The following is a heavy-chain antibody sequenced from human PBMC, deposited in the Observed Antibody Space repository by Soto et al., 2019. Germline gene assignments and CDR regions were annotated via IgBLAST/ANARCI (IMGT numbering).Heavy chain of an antibody. CDR2: VSHDGRNT. V-gene: IGHV3-30*18. Sequence: VQLVESGGGVVQPGRSLRLSCAASGFTFSDYAMHWVRQAPGKGLEWVAVVSHDGRNTHYADSVKGRFTISRDSSNKTVSLEMTCLRAGDTAVYYCAKGGRQWLVTSDFNYWGQGALVTVSS. CDR3: AKGGRQWLVTSDFNY. D-gene: IGHD6-19*01. J-gene: IGHJ4*02. CDR1: GFTFSDYA.